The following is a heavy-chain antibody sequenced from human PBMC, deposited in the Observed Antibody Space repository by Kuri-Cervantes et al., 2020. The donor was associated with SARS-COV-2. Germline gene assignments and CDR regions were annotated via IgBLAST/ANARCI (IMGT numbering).Heavy chain of an antibody. D-gene: IGHD6-6*01. Sequence: ESLKISCAVSGVSISNTYYWAWVRRAPGKGLEWIGSIYHTGSTYYNPSLKTRVTISLDMSKNHFSLKLSSVTAADTAVYYCARGREYSSSSLYYYGMDVWGQGTTVTVSS. CDR1: GVSISNTYY. J-gene: IGHJ6*02. CDR2: IYHTGST. CDR3: ARGREYSSSSLYYYGMDV. V-gene: IGHV4-39*02.